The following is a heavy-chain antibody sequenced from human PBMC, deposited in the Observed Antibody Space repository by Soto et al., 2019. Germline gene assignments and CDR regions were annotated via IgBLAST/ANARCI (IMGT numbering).Heavy chain of an antibody. J-gene: IGHJ6*02. V-gene: IGHV1-46*01. CDR2: INPSGGST. CDR3: ARDGGSSWADYYYGMDV. Sequence: ASVKVSCKASGYTFTSYYMHWVRQAPGQGLEWMGIINPSGGSTSYAQKFQGRVTMTRDTSTSTVYMELSSLRSEDTAVYYCARDGGSSWADYYYGMDVWGQGTTVTVSS. CDR1: GYTFTSYY. D-gene: IGHD6-13*01.